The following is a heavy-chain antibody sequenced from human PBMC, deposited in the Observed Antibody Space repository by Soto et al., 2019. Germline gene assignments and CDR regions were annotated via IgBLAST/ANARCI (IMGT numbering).Heavy chain of an antibody. D-gene: IGHD5-12*01. V-gene: IGHV1-69*12. CDR3: ARWGDGYNYPEGYFDL. J-gene: IGHJ2*01. Sequence: QVQLVQSGAEVKKPGSSVKVSCKASGGTFSSYAISWVRQAPGQGLEWMGGIIPIFGTANYAQKFQGRVTITADESTITAYMELSSLRSEDTAVYYCARWGDGYNYPEGYFDLWGRGTLVTVSS. CDR2: IIPIFGTA. CDR1: GGTFSSYA.